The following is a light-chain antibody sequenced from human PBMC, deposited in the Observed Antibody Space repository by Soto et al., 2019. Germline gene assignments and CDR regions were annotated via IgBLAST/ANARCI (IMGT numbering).Light chain of an antibody. J-gene: IGLJ2*01. CDR1: SSDVGGYNY. CDR2: DVS. V-gene: IGLV2-14*01. Sequence: QSALTQPASVSGSPGQSITISCTGTSSDVGGYNYVSWYQQHPGKAPKLMIYDVSNRPSGVSNRFSGSKSGNTASLTISGLQAKDEADYYCSSYTSSSTLFGGGTQLTVL. CDR3: SSYTSSSTL.